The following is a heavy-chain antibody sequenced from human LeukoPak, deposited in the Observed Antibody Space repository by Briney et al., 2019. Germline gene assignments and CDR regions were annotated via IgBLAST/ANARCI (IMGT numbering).Heavy chain of an antibody. CDR1: GFTFSSYW. CDR3: ANPYYDSSGYPSAFDI. V-gene: IGHV3-7*01. D-gene: IGHD3-22*01. J-gene: IGHJ3*02. Sequence: GGSLRLSCAASGFTFSSYWMSWVCQAPGKGLEWVANIKQDGSEKYYVDSVKGRFTISRDNAKNSLYLQMNSLRAEDTAVYYCANPYYDSSGYPSAFDIWGQGTMVTVSS. CDR2: IKQDGSEK.